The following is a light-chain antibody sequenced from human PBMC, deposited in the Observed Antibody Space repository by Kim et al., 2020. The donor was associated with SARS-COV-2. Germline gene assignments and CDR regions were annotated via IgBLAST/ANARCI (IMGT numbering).Light chain of an antibody. V-gene: IGLV1-44*01. CDR1: SSNIGTNT. J-gene: IGLJ3*02. Sequence: ELTQPPSASGTPGQRVTISCSGSSSNIGTNTVNWYQHLPGTAPKLLIYSDDQRPSGVPDRFSGSKSGTSASLAISGLQPEDEADYYCAAWDGGLNGVF. CDR3: AAWDGGLNGV. CDR2: SDD.